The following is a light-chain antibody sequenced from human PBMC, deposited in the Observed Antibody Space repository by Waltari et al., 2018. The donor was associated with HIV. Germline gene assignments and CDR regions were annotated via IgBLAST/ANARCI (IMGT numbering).Light chain of an antibody. CDR2: ATS. CDR1: QSVSSN. V-gene: IGKV3-15*01. CDR3: QQYYNWPPYT. J-gene: IGKJ2*01. Sequence: EIVLTQSPATLSVSPGESATLSCRTSQSVSSNLAWYQQKPGQAPRLLIYATSTRATGIPARFSGSGSGTEFTLTISSLQSEDFAVYYCQQYYNWPPYTFGQGTKLEIK.